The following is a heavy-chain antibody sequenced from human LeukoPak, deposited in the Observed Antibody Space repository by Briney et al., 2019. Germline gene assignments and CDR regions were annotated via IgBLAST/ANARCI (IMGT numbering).Heavy chain of an antibody. CDR3: AIVVVASDWFDP. CDR1: GYTFTSYD. D-gene: IGHD2-15*01. CDR2: INPSGGST. V-gene: IGHV1-46*01. J-gene: IGHJ5*02. Sequence: GASVKVSCKASGYTFTSYDINWVRQAPGQGLEWMGIINPSGGSTSYAQKFQGRVTMTRDTSTSTVYMELSSLRSEDTAVYYCAIVVVASDWFDPWGQGTLVTVSS.